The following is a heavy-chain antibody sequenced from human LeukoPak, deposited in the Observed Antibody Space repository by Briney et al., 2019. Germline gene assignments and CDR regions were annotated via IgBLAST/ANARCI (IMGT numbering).Heavy chain of an antibody. V-gene: IGHV3-30*02. CDR1: GFIFSTYG. CDR3: AKDSLADIDY. J-gene: IGHJ4*02. D-gene: IGHD3-16*01. CDR2: IRHDGSIK. Sequence: PGGSLRLSCAASGFIFSTYGMYWVRQAPGKGLEWVAFIRHDGSIKNYADSVKGRSTISRDNSKNTPYLQMNSLRAADTAVYYCAKDSLADIDYWGQGTLVTVSS.